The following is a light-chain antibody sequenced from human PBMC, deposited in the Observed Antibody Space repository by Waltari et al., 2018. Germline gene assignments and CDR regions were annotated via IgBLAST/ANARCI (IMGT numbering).Light chain of an antibody. CDR2: SDD. J-gene: IGLJ3*02. Sequence: QSVLTQPPSASGTPGQRVTISCSGGSPNIGSNTVTWYQDLPGTAPKLLIYSDDQRPSGVPDRFSGSRSGTSGYLAISGLQSEDEADYYCALWDDSLNAWIFGGGTRLTVL. V-gene: IGLV1-44*01. CDR3: ALWDDSLNAWI. CDR1: SPNIGSNT.